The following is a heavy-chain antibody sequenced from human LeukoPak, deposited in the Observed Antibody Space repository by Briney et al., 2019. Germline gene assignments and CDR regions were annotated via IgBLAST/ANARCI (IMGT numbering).Heavy chain of an antibody. CDR2: ISSSSSYI. J-gene: IGHJ4*02. V-gene: IGHV3-21*01. D-gene: IGHD2-15*01. Sequence: PGGSLRLSCAASGFTFSSYSMNWVRQAPGKGLEWVSSISSSSSYIYYADSVKGRFTISRDNAKNSLYLQMNSLRAEDTAVYYCASLVGGSFGFDYWGQGTLVTVSS. CDR1: GFTFSSYS. CDR3: ASLVGGSFGFDY.